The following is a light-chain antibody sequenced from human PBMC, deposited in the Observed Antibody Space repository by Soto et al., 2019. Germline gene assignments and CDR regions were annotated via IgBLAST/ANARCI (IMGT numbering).Light chain of an antibody. CDR1: QSVSSY. Sequence: IVVTQSPATLSVSPGERATLSCRASQSVSSYLAWYQQKPGQAPRLLIYDASNRATGIPARFSGSGSGTDFTLTTSSLEPEDFAVYYCQQRSNWPWTFGQGTKVAIK. CDR3: QQRSNWPWT. CDR2: DAS. V-gene: IGKV3-11*01. J-gene: IGKJ1*01.